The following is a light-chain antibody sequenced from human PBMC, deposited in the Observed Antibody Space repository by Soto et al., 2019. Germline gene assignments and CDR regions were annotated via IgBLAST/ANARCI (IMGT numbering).Light chain of an antibody. CDR1: QSVNSNY. CDR3: QQYGSSPWT. CDR2: GAS. J-gene: IGKJ1*01. V-gene: IGKV3-20*01. Sequence: EIVLTQSPGTLSVSPGERVTLSCRASQSVNSNYLAWYQQRPGQAPRLLIFGASYRATGIPDRFSGSGSGTDFTLTISRLEPEDFAVYYCQQYGSSPWTFGQGTKVEIK.